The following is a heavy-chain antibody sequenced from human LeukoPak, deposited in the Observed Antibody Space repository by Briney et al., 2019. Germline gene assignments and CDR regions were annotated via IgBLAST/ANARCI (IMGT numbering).Heavy chain of an antibody. Sequence: VASVKVSCKASGFTFTSSAMQWVRQARGQRLEWIGWIVVGSGNTNYAQKFQERVTITRDMSTSTAYMELSSLRSEDTAVYYCAAAHIAVAGTPPDYYYMDVWGKGTTVTVSS. CDR1: GFTFTSSA. J-gene: IGHJ6*03. V-gene: IGHV1-58*02. CDR3: AAAHIAVAGTPPDYYYMDV. CDR2: IVVGSGNT. D-gene: IGHD6-19*01.